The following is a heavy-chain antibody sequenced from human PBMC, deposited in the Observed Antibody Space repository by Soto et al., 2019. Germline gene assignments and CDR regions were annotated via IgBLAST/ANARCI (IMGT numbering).Heavy chain of an antibody. Sequence: QVQLVQSGAEVKKPGSSVKVSCKASGGTFSRHAISWVRQAPGQGLEWMGGIIPIFGKTDYAQKFQGRVTITADESMSMAYMEVSSLRSEDTAVYYCARSGMATRNFDDWGQGTLVTVSS. CDR1: GGTFSRHA. CDR2: IIPIFGKT. V-gene: IGHV1-69*12. D-gene: IGHD3-10*01. J-gene: IGHJ4*02. CDR3: ARSGMATRNFDD.